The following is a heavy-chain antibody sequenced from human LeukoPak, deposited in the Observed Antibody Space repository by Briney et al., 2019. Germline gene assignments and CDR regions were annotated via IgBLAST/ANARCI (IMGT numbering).Heavy chain of an antibody. CDR2: IRCSGCSK. V-gene: IGHV3-23*01. CDR1: GFTFSSYA. CDR3: AKDRGYGSGSCSDY. D-gene: IGHD3-10*01. J-gene: IGHJ4*02. Sequence: PGESLRLSCAASGFTFSSYAMSWVRQAPGKGLEWVSGIRCSGCSKHYAHSVKGRFSISRDNSKKTLYLQMNSLRAEDTAVYYCAKDRGYGSGSCSDYGGEGRLVTVS.